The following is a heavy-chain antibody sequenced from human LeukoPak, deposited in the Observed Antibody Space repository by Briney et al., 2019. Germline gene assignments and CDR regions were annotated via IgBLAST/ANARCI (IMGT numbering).Heavy chain of an antibody. Sequence: GGSLRLSCAASGFPFSSSWMHWVRHVPGKGLVWVSRIKSDGSGATYADSVKGRFTISRDNTKNTLYLQMNSLRAEDTAVYYCARDRYYVVDYWGQGTLVTVSS. CDR2: IKSDGSGA. CDR1: GFPFSSSW. V-gene: IGHV3-74*03. CDR3: ARDRYYVVDY. J-gene: IGHJ4*02. D-gene: IGHD3-10*01.